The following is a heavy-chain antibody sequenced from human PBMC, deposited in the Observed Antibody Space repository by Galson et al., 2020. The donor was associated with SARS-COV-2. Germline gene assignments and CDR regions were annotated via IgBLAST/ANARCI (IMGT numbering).Heavy chain of an antibody. J-gene: IGHJ4*02. Sequence: ASETLSLTCTVSGGSIFSGGYYWTWIRQHPEKGLEWIGYIYYSGSTYYNPSLKSRLSISVDTSKNQFSLKLSSVTAADTAVYYCARDFGGSSGYYFLDYWGQGTLVTVSS. V-gene: IGHV4-31*03. CDR2: IYYSGST. D-gene: IGHD3-22*01. CDR1: GGSIFSGGYY. CDR3: ARDFGGSSGYYFLDY.